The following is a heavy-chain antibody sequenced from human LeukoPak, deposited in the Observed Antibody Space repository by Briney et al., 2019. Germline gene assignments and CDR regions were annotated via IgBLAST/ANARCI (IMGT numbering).Heavy chain of an antibody. D-gene: IGHD5-24*01. J-gene: IGHJ4*02. Sequence: PGGSLRLSCAASGFTFSSYGMSWVRQAPGKGLEWVSAISGSGGSTYYADSVKGRFTISRDNSKNTLYLQMNSLRAEDTAVYYCAKDLSLSGYNSAWGQGTLVTVSS. CDR3: AKDLSLSGYNSA. V-gene: IGHV3-23*01. CDR1: GFTFSSYG. CDR2: ISGSGGST.